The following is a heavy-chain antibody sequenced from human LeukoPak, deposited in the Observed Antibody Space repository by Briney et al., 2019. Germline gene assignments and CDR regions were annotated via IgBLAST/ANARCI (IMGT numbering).Heavy chain of an antibody. D-gene: IGHD4-11*01. J-gene: IGHJ4*02. V-gene: IGHV4-30-2*01. Sequence: SETLSLTCAVSGGSISSGGYSWGWIRQPPGKGLEWIGYIYHSGSTYYNPSLKSRVTISVDRSKNQFSLKLSSVTAADTAVYYCARAPISNDYSNPFDYWGQGTLVTVSS. CDR1: GGSISSGGYS. CDR2: IYHSGST. CDR3: ARAPISNDYSNPFDY.